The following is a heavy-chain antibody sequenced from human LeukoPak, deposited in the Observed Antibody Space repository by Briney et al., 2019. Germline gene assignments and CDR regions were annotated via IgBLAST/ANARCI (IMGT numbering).Heavy chain of an antibody. CDR3: ARMYYDYVWGSYRQLDY. CDR1: GYSFTNYY. CDR2: INPSGGST. J-gene: IGHJ4*02. V-gene: IGHV1-46*01. D-gene: IGHD3-16*02. Sequence: ASVKVSCKASGYSFTNYYIHWVRQAPGQGLEWMGIINPSGGSTSYSQKFQGRVTMTRDMSTSTVYMELSSLRSEDTAVYYCARMYYDYVWGSYRQLDYWGQGTLVTVSS.